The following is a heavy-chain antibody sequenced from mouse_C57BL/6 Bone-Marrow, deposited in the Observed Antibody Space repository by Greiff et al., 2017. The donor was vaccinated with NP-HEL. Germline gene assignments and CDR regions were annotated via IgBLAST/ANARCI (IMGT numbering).Heavy chain of an antibody. V-gene: IGHV5-17*01. Sequence: EVKLQESGGGLVKPGGSLKLSCAASGFTFSDYGMHWVRQAPEKGLEWVAYISSGSSTIYYADTVKGRFTISRDNAKNTLFLQMTSLRSEDTAMYYCARGNYYGSSPYYFDYWGQGTTLTVSS. CDR2: ISSGSSTI. CDR3: ARGNYYGSSPYYFDY. D-gene: IGHD1-1*01. J-gene: IGHJ2*01. CDR1: GFTFSDYG.